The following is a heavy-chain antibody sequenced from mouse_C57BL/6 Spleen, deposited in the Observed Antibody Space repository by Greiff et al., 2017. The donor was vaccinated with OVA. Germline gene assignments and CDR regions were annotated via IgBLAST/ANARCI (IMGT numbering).Heavy chain of an antibody. Sequence: VQVVESGAELVKPGASVKLSCKASGYTFTEYTIHWVKQRSGQGLEWIGWFYPGSGSIKYNEKFKDKATLTADKSSSTVYMELSRLTSEDSAVYFCARHEDYYSNYAGFAYWGQGTLVTVSA. CDR1: GYTFTEYT. D-gene: IGHD2-5*01. J-gene: IGHJ3*01. CDR3: ARHEDYYSNYAGFAY. V-gene: IGHV1-62-2*01. CDR2: FYPGSGSI.